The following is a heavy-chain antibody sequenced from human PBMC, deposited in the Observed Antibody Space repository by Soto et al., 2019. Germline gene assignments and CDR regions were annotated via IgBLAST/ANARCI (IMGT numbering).Heavy chain of an antibody. CDR2: ISGSGDRT. J-gene: IGHJ4*02. V-gene: IGHV3-23*01. CDR3: VKDDGGYPSTAPH. CDR1: GITISNYP. D-gene: IGHD3-22*01. Sequence: EVQLLESGGGLVQPGGSLRLSCAASGITISNYPMSWVRQAPGKGLDWVSGISGSGDRTYYADSAKGPFTISKDISRNSLSLQLDSLGVEDTAVYFCVKDDGGYPSTAPHWGQGTLVTVSS.